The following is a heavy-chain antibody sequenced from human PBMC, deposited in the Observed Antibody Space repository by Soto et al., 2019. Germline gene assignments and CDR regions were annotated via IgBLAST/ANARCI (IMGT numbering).Heavy chain of an antibody. CDR2: ISGVNGDV. CDR1: GFTLSSYN. D-gene: IGHD6-19*01. J-gene: IGHJ4*02. V-gene: IGHV3-48*02. Sequence: EVQLMESGGGLVQPGGSLRLSCAASGFTLSSYNMNWVRQAPGKGLVWVAFISGVNGDVFSADSVKGRFPISREDAKNALYMQINSLRDEDTAVYYCTRDRPPPNTGCPIFEYWGQGTLVTFAS. CDR3: TRDRPPPNTGCPIFEY.